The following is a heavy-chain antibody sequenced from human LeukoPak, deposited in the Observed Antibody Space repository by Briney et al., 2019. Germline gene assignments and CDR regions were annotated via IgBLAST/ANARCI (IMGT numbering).Heavy chain of an antibody. D-gene: IGHD2-8*02. Sequence: TGGSLRLSCAASGFTFLSYGMHWVRQAPGKGLEWVAFIRYDGSNKYYADSVKGRFTISRDNSKNTLYLQMNSLRAEDTAIYYCATYRQVLLPFESWGQGTLVTVSS. CDR2: IRYDGSNK. CDR3: ATYRQVLLPFES. V-gene: IGHV3-30*02. CDR1: GFTFLSYG. J-gene: IGHJ4*02.